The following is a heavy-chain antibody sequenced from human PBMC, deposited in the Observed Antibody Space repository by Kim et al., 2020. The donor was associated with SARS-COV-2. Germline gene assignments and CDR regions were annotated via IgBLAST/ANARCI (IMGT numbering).Heavy chain of an antibody. J-gene: IGHJ4*02. CDR2: IKSKTDGGTI. D-gene: IGHD5-12*01. CDR1: GFTFSNAW. CDR3: TTDRAIVATIAECFDY. Sequence: GGSLRLSCAASGFTFSNAWMSWVRQAPGKGLEWVGRIKSKTDGGTIDYAAPVKGRFTISRDDSKNTLYLQMNSLKTEDTAVYYCTTDRAIVATIAECFDYWGQGTLVTVSS. V-gene: IGHV3-15*01.